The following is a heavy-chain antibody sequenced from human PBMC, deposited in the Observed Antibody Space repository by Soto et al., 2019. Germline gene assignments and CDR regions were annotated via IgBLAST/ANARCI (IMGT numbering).Heavy chain of an antibody. Sequence: EVQLLESGGGLVQPGGSLRLSCAASGFIFNNYAMSWVRQAPGKGLEWVSALNGGGDATYYADSVKGRFTISRDNSKNTLYLQMNSLRADDTAIYYCAKIPRGGDCLQNWGQGTLVTVFS. CDR3: AKIPRGGDCLQN. D-gene: IGHD2-21*02. CDR1: GFIFNNYA. CDR2: LNGGGDAT. V-gene: IGHV3-23*01. J-gene: IGHJ4*02.